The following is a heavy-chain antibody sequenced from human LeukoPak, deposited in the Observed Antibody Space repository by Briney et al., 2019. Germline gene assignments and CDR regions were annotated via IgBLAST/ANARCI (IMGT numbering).Heavy chain of an antibody. D-gene: IGHD2-21*02. CDR1: GFTFTSSA. CDR2: IVVGSGNT. V-gene: IGHV1-58*02. CDR3: AAPIAYCGGDCYSGAFDI. J-gene: IGHJ3*02. Sequence: ISVKVSCKASGFTFTSSAMQWVRQARGQRLEWIGWIVVGSGNTNYAQKFQERVTITRDMSTSTAYMELSSLRSEDTAVYYCAAPIAYCGGDCYSGAFDIWGQGTMVTVSS.